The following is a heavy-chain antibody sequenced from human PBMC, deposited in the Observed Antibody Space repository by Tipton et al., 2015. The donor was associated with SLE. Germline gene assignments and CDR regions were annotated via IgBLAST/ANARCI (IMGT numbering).Heavy chain of an antibody. CDR3: ARAGATSLDAFYI. CDR2: ITSSSNYI. Sequence: GSLRLSCVGSGFIFDDSAMHWVRQAPGKGLEWVSCITSSSNYIHYADSVKGRFTISRDNAKNSLYLQMNSLRAEDTAVYYCARAGATSLDAFYIWGQGTMVTVSS. J-gene: IGHJ3*02. V-gene: IGHV3-21*01. CDR1: GFIFDDSA. D-gene: IGHD1-26*01.